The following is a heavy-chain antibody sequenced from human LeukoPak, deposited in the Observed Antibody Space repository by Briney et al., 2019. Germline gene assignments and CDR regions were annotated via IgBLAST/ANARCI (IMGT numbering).Heavy chain of an antibody. J-gene: IGHJ4*02. CDR3: AKRAARPAYYFDF. CDR2: VTVSGGGT. D-gene: IGHD6-6*01. CDR1: GFTFSSYA. V-gene: IGHV3-23*01. Sequence: GGSLRLSCSASGFTFSSYAMSWVRQAPGKGLEWVSTVTVSGGGTYYGDSVKGRFTISRDNSKNTLYLQMNSLRAEDTAVYYCAKRAARPAYYFDFWGQGTLVTISS.